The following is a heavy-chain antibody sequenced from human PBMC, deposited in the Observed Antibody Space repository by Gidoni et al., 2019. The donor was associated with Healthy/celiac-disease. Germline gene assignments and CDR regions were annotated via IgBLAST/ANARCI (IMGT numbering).Heavy chain of an antibody. Sequence: QVQLVQSGAEVKKPGASVKVSCKASGYTFTGYYMHWVRQAPGQGLEWMGWINPNSGGTNYAQKFQGRVTMTRDTSISTAYMELSRLRSDDTAVYYCARVRAWFGELWYYYGMDVWGQGTTVTVSS. CDR3: ARVRAWFGELWYYYGMDV. CDR2: INPNSGGT. D-gene: IGHD3-10*01. V-gene: IGHV1-2*02. CDR1: GYTFTGYY. J-gene: IGHJ6*02.